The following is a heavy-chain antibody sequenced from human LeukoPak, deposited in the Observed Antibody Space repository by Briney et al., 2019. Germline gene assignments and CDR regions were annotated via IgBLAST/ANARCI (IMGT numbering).Heavy chain of an antibody. D-gene: IGHD3-22*01. CDR2: ISSSSSYI. Sequence: PGGSLRLSCAASGFTFSSYSMNWVRQAPGKGLEWVSSISSSSSYIYYADSVKGRFTISRDNAKNSLYLQMNSLRAEDTAVYYCARDVYYYDSSGYHWGQGTLVTVSS. CDR1: GFTFSSYS. CDR3: ARDVYYYDSSGYH. V-gene: IGHV3-21*01. J-gene: IGHJ5*02.